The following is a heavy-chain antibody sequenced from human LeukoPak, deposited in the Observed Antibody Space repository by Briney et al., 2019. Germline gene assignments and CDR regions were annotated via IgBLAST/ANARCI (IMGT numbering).Heavy chain of an antibody. CDR2: INPNSGGT. J-gene: IGHJ3*02. CDR3: ARVNTILEWIFEQKDAFDI. Sequence: ASVKVSCKASGYTFTGYYMHWVRQAPGQGLEWMGWINPNSGGTNYAQKFQGRVTMTRDTSISTAYMELSRLRSDDTAVYYCARVNTILEWIFEQKDAFDIWGQGTMVTVSS. CDR1: GYTFTGYY. D-gene: IGHD3-3*01. V-gene: IGHV1-2*02.